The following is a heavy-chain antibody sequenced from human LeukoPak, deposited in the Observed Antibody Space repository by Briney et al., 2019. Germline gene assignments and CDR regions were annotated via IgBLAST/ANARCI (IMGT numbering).Heavy chain of an antibody. J-gene: IGHJ4*02. V-gene: IGHV4-59*01. Sequence: TSETLSLTCTVSGGSISSYYWSWIRQPPGKGLEWIGYIYYSGSTNYNPSLKSRVTISVDTSKNQFSLKLSSVTAADTAVYYCAREWGQGEKATTYFDYWGQGTLVTVSS. CDR3: AREWGQGEKATTYFDY. D-gene: IGHD5-24*01. CDR1: GGSISSYY. CDR2: IYYSGST.